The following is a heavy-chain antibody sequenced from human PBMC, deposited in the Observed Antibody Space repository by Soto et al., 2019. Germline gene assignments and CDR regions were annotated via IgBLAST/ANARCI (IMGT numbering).Heavy chain of an antibody. CDR2: INHSGTT. CDR1: SRSFRDYY. CDR3: ARSPKSTDFPYYFDF. J-gene: IGHJ4*02. V-gene: IGHV4-34*01. D-gene: IGHD2-21*01. Sequence: PSETLSLTCAVYSRSFRDYYWTWIRQPPGKGLEFIGEINHSGTTHYNPSLKSRVTVPVDTSKNHFSLKMNSVTAADTAVYYCARSPKSTDFPYYFDFWGQGTLVTVSS.